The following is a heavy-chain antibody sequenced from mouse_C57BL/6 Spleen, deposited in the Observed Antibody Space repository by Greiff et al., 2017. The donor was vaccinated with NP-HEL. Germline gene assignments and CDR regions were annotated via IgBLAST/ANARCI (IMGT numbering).Heavy chain of an antibody. V-gene: IGHV1-69*01. CDR3: ARASGSSPAWFAY. J-gene: IGHJ3*01. D-gene: IGHD1-1*01. CDR2: IDPSDSYT. CDR1: GYTFTSYW. Sequence: QVHVKQPGAELVMPGASVKLSCKASGYTFTSYWMHWVKQRPGQGLEWIGEIDPSDSYTNYNQKFKGKSTLTVDKSSSTAYMQLSSLTSEDSAVYYCARASGSSPAWFAYWGQGTLVTVSA.